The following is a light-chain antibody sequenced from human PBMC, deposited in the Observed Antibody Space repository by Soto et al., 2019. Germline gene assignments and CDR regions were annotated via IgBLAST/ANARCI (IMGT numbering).Light chain of an antibody. V-gene: IGLV2-11*01. CDR1: SSDVGSYNY. Sequence: QSALTQPRSVSGSPGQSVTLSCTGTSSDVGSYNYVSWYQHHPGKAPKLMIYDVTKRPSGVPDRFSGAKSGNTASLAISGVQAEYEAEYYCCSSAGSYSYVVGTGTKLTVL. J-gene: IGLJ1*01. CDR3: CSSAGSYSYV. CDR2: DVT.